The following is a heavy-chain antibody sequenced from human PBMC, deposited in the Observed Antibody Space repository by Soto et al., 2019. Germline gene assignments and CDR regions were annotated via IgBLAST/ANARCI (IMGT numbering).Heavy chain of an antibody. CDR2: ISGSGGST. CDR3: AKDQEDIVVVPAAIDY. CDR1: GFTFSSYS. Sequence: GGSLRLSCAASGFTFSSYSMNWVRQAPGKGLEWVSSISGSGGSTYYADSVKGRFTISRDNSKNTLYLQMNSLRAEDTAVYYCAKDQEDIVVVPAAIDYWGQGTLVTVSS. V-gene: IGHV3-23*01. J-gene: IGHJ4*02. D-gene: IGHD2-2*02.